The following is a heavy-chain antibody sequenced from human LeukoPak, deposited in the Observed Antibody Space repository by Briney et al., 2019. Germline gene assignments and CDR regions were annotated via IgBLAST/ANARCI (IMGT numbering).Heavy chain of an antibody. J-gene: IGHJ4*02. V-gene: IGHV1-69*06. Sequence: SVKVSCKASGGTFSSYAISWVRQAPGQGLEWMGGIIPIFGTANYAQKFQDRVTITADKSTSTAYMELSSLRSEDTAVYYCARGYCSSTSCYLDYWGQGTLVTVSS. CDR3: ARGYCSSTSCYLDY. CDR2: IIPIFGTA. D-gene: IGHD2-2*01. CDR1: GGTFSSYA.